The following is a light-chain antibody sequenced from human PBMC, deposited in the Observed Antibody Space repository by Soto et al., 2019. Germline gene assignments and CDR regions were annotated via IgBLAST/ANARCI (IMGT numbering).Light chain of an antibody. Sequence: LLTQSPSTLALSPGERAALSCKASQSVHNFLAWFQQKPGQAPRLLIYGAFKRATGIPDRFSGSGSGTDFTLTINSLQPEDSETYYCQQTYSNPRTFGQGTRLEIK. CDR1: QSVHNF. CDR2: GAF. CDR3: QQTYSNPRT. J-gene: IGKJ5*01. V-gene: IGKV3-11*01.